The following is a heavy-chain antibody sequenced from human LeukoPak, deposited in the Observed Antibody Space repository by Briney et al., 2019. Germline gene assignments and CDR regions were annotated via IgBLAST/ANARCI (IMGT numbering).Heavy chain of an antibody. D-gene: IGHD6-6*01. CDR1: GGSISSGGYY. Sequence: PSQTLSLTCTVSGGSISSGGYYWSWIRQHPGKGLEWIGYIYYSGSTYYNPSLKSRVTKSLDTSKNQFSLKLSSVTAADTAVYYCARDAVDDEYSSSNWFDPWGQGTLVTVSS. CDR3: ARDAVDDEYSSSNWFDP. CDR2: IYYSGST. V-gene: IGHV4-31*03. J-gene: IGHJ5*02.